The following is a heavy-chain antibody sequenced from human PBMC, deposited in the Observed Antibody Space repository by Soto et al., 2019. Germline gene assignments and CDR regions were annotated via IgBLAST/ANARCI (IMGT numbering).Heavy chain of an antibody. J-gene: IGHJ4*02. D-gene: IGHD2-8*01. CDR3: ATGLKDTSNRPSFDS. CDR1: GFNFSDYY. V-gene: IGHV3-11*01. Sequence: GGSLRLSCSGFGFNFSDYYMNWIRQSPVKGLEWVSSILSLESHKYYAASVMGRFSVSRDNAKRSLFLQMNNLRAEDTGIYFCATGLKDTSNRPSFDSWGPGTPVTVS. CDR2: ILSLESHK.